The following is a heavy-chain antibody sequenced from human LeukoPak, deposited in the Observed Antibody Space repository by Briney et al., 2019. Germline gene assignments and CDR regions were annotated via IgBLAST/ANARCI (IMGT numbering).Heavy chain of an antibody. CDR2: ISGSGGST. J-gene: IGHJ3*02. CDR1: GFTFSSYA. CDR3: VRTRNDYGDPYDAFDI. D-gene: IGHD4-17*01. V-gene: IGHV3-23*01. Sequence: VGSLRLSCAASGFTFSSYAMSWVRQAPGKGLEWVSAISGSGGSTYYADSVKGRFTISRDNSKNTLYLQMNSLRAEDTAVYYCVRTRNDYGDPYDAFDIWGQGTMVTVSS.